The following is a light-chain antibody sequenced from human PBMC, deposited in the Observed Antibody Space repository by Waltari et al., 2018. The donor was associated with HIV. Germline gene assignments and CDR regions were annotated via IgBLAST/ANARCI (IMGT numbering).Light chain of an antibody. CDR1: RLGHEY. J-gene: IGLJ1*01. CDR3: QAWDGDTYV. Sequence: SYDLIHPLCLSLSPGQPATITSSGHRLGHEYASWYQQRPGQPPLLVIFQDTKRPSGIPERFSGSNSGNTVTLTVSDSQAIDEADYFCQAWDGDTYVFGTGTKLTVL. CDR2: QDT. V-gene: IGLV3-1*01.